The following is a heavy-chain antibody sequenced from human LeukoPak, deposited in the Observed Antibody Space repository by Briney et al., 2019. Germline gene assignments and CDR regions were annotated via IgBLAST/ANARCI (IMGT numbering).Heavy chain of an antibody. CDR3: PKRIDANPYDSS. J-gene: IGHJ3*01. D-gene: IGHD3-22*01. CDR2: ISGSGGST. CDR1: RFILRNHH. V-gene: IGHV3-23*01. Sequence: PGGSLRLSHPACRFILRNHHIRGVRQAPGTGLEWVSTISGSGGSTYYTDSVKGRFTHHIDSYQHKLYLQTNGLRAEGTALYYFPKRIDANPYDSSRGQRTIVTVSS.